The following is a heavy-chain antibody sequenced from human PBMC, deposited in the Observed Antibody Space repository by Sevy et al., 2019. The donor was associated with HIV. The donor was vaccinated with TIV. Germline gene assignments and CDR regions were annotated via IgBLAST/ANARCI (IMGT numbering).Heavy chain of an antibody. J-gene: IGHJ4*02. Sequence: GGSLRLSCAASGFTFSDYYMSWIRQAPGKGLEWVSYICSSSSYTNYADSVKGRFTISRDNAKNSLYLQMNSLRAEDTAVYYCARVVFRGWYYFDYWGQGTLVTVSS. CDR1: GFTFSDYY. CDR2: ICSSSSYT. CDR3: ARVVFRGWYYFDY. D-gene: IGHD6-19*01. V-gene: IGHV3-11*06.